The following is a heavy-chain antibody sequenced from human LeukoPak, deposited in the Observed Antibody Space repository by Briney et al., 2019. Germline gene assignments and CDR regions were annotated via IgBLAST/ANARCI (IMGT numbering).Heavy chain of an antibody. CDR2: INPSGGST. D-gene: IGHD5-12*01. V-gene: IGHV1-46*01. CDR3: ARGDNIVATYYYYYMDV. Sequence: ASVKVSCKASGYTFTSYYMHWVRQAPGQGLEWMGIINPSGGSTSYAQKFQGRVTMTRDTSISTAYMELSRLRSDDTAVYYCARGDNIVATYYYYYMDVWGKGTTVTISS. CDR1: GYTFTSYY. J-gene: IGHJ6*03.